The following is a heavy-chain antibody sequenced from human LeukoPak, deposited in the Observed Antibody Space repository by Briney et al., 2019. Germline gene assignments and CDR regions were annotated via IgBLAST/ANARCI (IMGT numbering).Heavy chain of an antibody. CDR2: IYHRGST. D-gene: IGHD3-22*01. Sequence: TSSETLSLTCTVSGGSISSHYWSWIRQPPGKGLEWIGYIYHRGSTNYVPSLKSRVTISVDTSKTHLSLKLSCVTAADTAVYYCARHLTYYDPDAFDLWGQGTMVTVSS. CDR3: ARHLTYYDPDAFDL. CDR1: GGSISSHY. V-gene: IGHV4-59*08. J-gene: IGHJ3*01.